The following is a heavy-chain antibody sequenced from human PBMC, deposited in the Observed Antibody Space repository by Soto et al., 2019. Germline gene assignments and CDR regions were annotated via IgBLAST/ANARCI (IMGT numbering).Heavy chain of an antibody. V-gene: IGHV3-53*01. CDR3: ATRVGPTGKYYFDQ. CDR2: FYSGDNT. J-gene: IGHJ4*02. D-gene: IGHD4-17*01. Sequence: EVQLVESGGGLIQPGGSLRLSCAASGFTVSGNYMSWVRQAPGKGLECVSVFYSGDNTYYADSVTGRFTISRDISKNTLYLQMNSLRAEDTAVYYCATRVGPTGKYYFDQWGQGTLVTVSS. CDR1: GFTVSGNY.